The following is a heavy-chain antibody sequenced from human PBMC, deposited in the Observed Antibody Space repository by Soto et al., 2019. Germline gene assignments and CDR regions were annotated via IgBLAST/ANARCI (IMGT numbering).Heavy chain of an antibody. Sequence: QVQLVESGGGAVQPGTSLRLSCAASGFSFSSFGMHWVRQAPGKGLEWVAVISYDVSNKDYVDSVQGRFTISRDNSKNMLYLQMNSLRAEDTAVYYCARDWLGKYFDCWGQGTLVTVSS. CDR3: ARDWLGKYFDC. J-gene: IGHJ4*02. CDR1: GFSFSSFG. V-gene: IGHV3-33*01. CDR2: ISYDVSNK. D-gene: IGHD3-10*01.